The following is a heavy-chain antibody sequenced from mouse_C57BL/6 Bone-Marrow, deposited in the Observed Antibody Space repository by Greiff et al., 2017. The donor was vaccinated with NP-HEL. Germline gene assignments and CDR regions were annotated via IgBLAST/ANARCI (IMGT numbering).Heavy chain of an antibody. D-gene: IGHD2-14*01. CDR2: INPSTGGT. V-gene: IGHV1-42*01. CDR1: GYSFTGYY. Sequence: EVHLVESGPELVKPGASVKISCKASGYSFTGYYMNWVKQSPEKSLEWIGEINPSTGGTTYNQKFKAKATLTVDKSSSTAYMQLKSLTSEDSAVYYCARRNYYRAWFAYWGQGTLVTVSA. J-gene: IGHJ3*01. CDR3: ARRNYYRAWFAY.